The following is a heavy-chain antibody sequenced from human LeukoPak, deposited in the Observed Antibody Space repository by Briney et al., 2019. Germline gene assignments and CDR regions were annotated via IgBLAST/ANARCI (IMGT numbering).Heavy chain of an antibody. Sequence: GGSLRLSCLAYQFTFDGYAMHWVRQAPGKGLEWVSLINADGGRTYYADSVNGRFTISTDNSKNSLYLQMNSLRSEDSAVYYCATWSFYHGMDVRGQGTTVIVSS. CDR3: ATWSFYHGMDV. CDR1: QFTFDGYA. V-gene: IGHV3-43*02. CDR2: INADGGRT. J-gene: IGHJ6*02. D-gene: IGHD2/OR15-2a*01.